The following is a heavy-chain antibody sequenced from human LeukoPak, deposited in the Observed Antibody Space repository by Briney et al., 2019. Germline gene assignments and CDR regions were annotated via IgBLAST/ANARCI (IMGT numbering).Heavy chain of an antibody. V-gene: IGHV4-30-2*01. CDR2: IYHSGST. CDR3: DRVSPHYCMDV. Sequence: PSETLSLTCAVSGGSISSGGYSWSWIRQPPGKGLEWIGYIYHSGSTYYNPSLKSRVTISVDRSKNQFSLKLSSVTAADTAVYSGDRVSPHYCMDVWGQGTTVTVSS. CDR1: GGSISSGGYS. J-gene: IGHJ6*02.